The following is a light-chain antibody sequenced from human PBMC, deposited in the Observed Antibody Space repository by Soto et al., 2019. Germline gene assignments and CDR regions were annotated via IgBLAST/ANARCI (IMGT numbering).Light chain of an antibody. CDR3: SSYTSTSTPWV. Sequence: QSVLTQPASVSGSPGQSITISCTGTSSDIGDYTHVSWYQQHPGKAPKLIIYEVSDRPSGVSNRFSGSKSGNTASLTISGLQTEDEADYYCSSYTSTSTPWVFGGGTKLTVL. CDR1: SSDIGDYTH. V-gene: IGLV2-14*01. J-gene: IGLJ3*02. CDR2: EVS.